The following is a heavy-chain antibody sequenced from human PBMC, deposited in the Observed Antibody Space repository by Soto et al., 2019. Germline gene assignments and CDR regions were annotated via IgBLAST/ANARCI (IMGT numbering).Heavy chain of an antibody. CDR3: ASDPLGATLDY. D-gene: IGHD1-26*01. CDR1: GYTFTSYG. Sequence: GASVKVSCKASGYTFTSYGISWVRQAPGQGLEWMGWISAYNGNTNYAQKLQGRVTMTTNTSTSTAYMELRSLRSDDTAVYYCASDPLGATLDYWGQGTLVTVSS. J-gene: IGHJ4*02. CDR2: ISAYNGNT. V-gene: IGHV1-18*01.